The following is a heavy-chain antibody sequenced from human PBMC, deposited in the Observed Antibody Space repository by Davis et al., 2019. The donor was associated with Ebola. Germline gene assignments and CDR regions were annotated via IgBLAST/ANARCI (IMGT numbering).Heavy chain of an antibody. V-gene: IGHV4-34*01. CDR2: LAHSGSS. CDR1: GGSLSGYS. D-gene: IGHD6-13*01. J-gene: IGHJ3*02. CDR3: ARVIFSGWYYAFDI. Sequence: MPSETLSLTCNVSGGSLSGYSWSWIRQSPGKGLEWIGELAHSGSSNYNPSLKSRVSILGDTSKNQFSLELTSVTAADTATYYCARVIFSGWYYAFDIWGQGTMVIVSS.